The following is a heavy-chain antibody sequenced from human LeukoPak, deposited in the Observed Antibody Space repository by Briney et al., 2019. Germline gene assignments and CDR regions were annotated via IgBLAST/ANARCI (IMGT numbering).Heavy chain of an antibody. Sequence: TSETLSLTCTVSGGTISSSYWSWIRQPPGKGLEWIGYIYYSGSTNYNPSLKSRVTISVDTSKNHFSLKLSSVTAADTAVYYCARHKPANCTAGSCHEGGFDYWGQGTLVTVSS. CDR2: IYYSGST. J-gene: IGHJ4*02. CDR3: ARHKPANCTAGSCHEGGFDY. V-gene: IGHV4-59*01. D-gene: IGHD2-15*01. CDR1: GGTISSSY.